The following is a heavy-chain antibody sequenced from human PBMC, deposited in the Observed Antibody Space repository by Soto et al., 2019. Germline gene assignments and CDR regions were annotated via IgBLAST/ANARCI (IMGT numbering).Heavy chain of an antibody. CDR3: ARDGRKTHDFWDY. J-gene: IGHJ4*02. D-gene: IGHD3-3*01. V-gene: IGHV4-59*01. CDR1: GGSISSYY. CDR2: IYYSGST. Sequence: SETLSLTCTVSGGSISSYYWSWIRQPPGKGLEWIGYIYYSGSTNYNPSLKSRVTISVDTSKNQFSLKLGSVTAADTAVYYCARDGRKTHDFWDYWGQGTLVTVSS.